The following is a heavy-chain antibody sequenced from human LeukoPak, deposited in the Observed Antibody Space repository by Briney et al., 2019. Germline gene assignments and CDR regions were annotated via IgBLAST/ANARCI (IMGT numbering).Heavy chain of an antibody. CDR3: ARGVRIAVAGNINY. J-gene: IGHJ4*02. Sequence: KAGRSLRLSCAASGFTFRSYSMHWVRQAPGKGLEWEAAISYDGSNKNYADSVKGRFTISRDNSKNTLYLQMNSLRAEDTAVYYCARGVRIAVAGNINYWGQGTLVTVSS. CDR2: ISYDGSNK. D-gene: IGHD6-19*01. CDR1: GFTFRSYS. V-gene: IGHV3-30*04.